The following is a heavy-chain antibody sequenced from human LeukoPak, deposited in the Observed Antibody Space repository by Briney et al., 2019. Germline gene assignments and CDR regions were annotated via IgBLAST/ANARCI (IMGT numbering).Heavy chain of an antibody. CDR2: IYYSGST. D-gene: IGHD6-13*01. V-gene: IGHV4-31*11. J-gene: IGHJ4*02. CDR3: ATRGIAAAGGDY. CDR1: GGSISSGGYY. Sequence: PSETLSLTCAVPGGSISSGGYYWSWIRQHPGKGLEWIGYIYYSGSTYYNPSLKSRVTISVDTSKNQFSLKLSSVTAADTAVYYCATRGIAAAGGDYWGQGTLVTVSS.